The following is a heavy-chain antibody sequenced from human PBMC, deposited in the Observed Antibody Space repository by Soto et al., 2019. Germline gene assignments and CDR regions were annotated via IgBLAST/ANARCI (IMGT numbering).Heavy chain of an antibody. D-gene: IGHD6-19*01. Sequence: QVQLVQSGAEVQKPGSSVKVSCKASGGTFTSYAFNWVRQAPGRGLEWMGRVIPVLGVADYAQNFQDRVTSTADKSTSTVYMELSSLRSEDTALYYCARDGLGTTRRYFAHWGQVTRVTVSS. CDR1: GGTFTSYA. J-gene: IGHJ4*02. V-gene: IGHV1-69*04. CDR2: VIPVLGVA. CDR3: ARDGLGTTRRYFAH.